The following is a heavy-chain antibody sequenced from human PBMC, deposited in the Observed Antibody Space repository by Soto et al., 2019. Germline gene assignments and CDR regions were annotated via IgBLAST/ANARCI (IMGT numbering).Heavy chain of an antibody. CDR2: INAGNGNT. J-gene: IGHJ6*02. V-gene: IGHV1-3*05. D-gene: IGHD3-3*01. CDR1: GYTFTSYA. Sequence: QVRLVQSGAEEKKPGASVKVSCKASGYTFTSYAMHWVRQAPGQRLEWMGWINAGNGNTKYSQKFQGRVTITRDTSASTAYMELSSLRSEDTAVYYCARDFRSYDFGSGSWGGMDVWGQGTTVTVSS. CDR3: ARDFRSYDFGSGSWGGMDV.